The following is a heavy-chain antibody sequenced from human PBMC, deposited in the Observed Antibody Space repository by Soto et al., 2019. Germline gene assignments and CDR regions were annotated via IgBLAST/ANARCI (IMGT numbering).Heavy chain of an antibody. J-gene: IGHJ6*02. CDR1: GGSFSGYY. Sequence: QVQLQQWGAGLLKPSETLSLTCAVYGGSFSGYYWSWIRQPPGKGLEWIGEINHSGSTNYNPSLKSRVTISVDTSKNQFSLKLSSVTDADTAVYYCARVVATIRVMDVWGQGTTVTVSS. D-gene: IGHD5-12*01. CDR3: ARVVATIRVMDV. V-gene: IGHV4-34*01. CDR2: INHSGST.